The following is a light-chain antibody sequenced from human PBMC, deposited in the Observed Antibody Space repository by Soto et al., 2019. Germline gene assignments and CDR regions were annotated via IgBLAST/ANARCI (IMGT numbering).Light chain of an antibody. CDR1: QSVSSTS. V-gene: IGKV3-20*01. CDR3: QQYSTSPYT. CDR2: GAS. J-gene: IGKJ2*01. Sequence: EIVLTQSPGTLSLSPGERVTLSCRVSQSVSSTSLAWYQQKPGQAPRILIYGASSRATGIPDRFSGSGSGTDFTLSISRLEAEDFAVYYCQQYSTSPYTFGQGTKLEIK.